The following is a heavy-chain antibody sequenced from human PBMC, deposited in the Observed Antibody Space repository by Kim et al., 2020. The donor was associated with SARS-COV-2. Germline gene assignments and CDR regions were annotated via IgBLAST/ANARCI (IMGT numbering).Heavy chain of an antibody. D-gene: IGHD4-17*01. J-gene: IGHJ4*02. CDR2: ISWNSGSI. V-gene: IGHV3-9*01. CDR1: GFTFDDYA. CDR3: AKDIRTTVTNLLDY. Sequence: GGSLRLSCAASGFTFDDYAMHWVRQAPGKGLEWVSGISWNSGSIGYADSVKGRFTISRDNAKNSLYLQMNSLRAEDTALYYCAKDIRTTVTNLLDYWGQGTLVTVSS.